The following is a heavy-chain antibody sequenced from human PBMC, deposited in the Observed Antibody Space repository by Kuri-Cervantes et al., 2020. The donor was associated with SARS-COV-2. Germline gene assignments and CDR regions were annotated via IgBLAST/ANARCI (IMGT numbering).Heavy chain of an antibody. J-gene: IGHJ6*02. Sequence: GESLKISCAASGFTFSSYWMHWVRQAPGKGLEWVAVISYDGSNKYYADSVKGRFTISRDNSKNTLYLQMNSLRAEDTAVYYCARDYCSSTSCYFYYYYGMDVWGQGTTVTVSS. D-gene: IGHD2-2*01. V-gene: IGHV3-30-3*01. CDR1: GFTFSSYW. CDR2: ISYDGSNK. CDR3: ARDYCSSTSCYFYYYYGMDV.